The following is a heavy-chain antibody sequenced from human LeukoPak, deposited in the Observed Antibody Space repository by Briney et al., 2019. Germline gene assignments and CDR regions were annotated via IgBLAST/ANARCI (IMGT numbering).Heavy chain of an antibody. J-gene: IGHJ2*01. CDR2: IYHSGST. V-gene: IGHV4-30-2*01. CDR3: ARLGRYGLGYFDL. Sequence: SQTLSLTCAVSGGSISSGDYSWSWIRQPPGKGLEWIGYIYHSGSTYYNPSLKSRVTISVDRSKNQFSLKLSSVTAADTAVYYCARLGRYGLGYFDLWGRGTLVTVSS. D-gene: IGHD4-17*01. CDR1: GGSISSGDYS.